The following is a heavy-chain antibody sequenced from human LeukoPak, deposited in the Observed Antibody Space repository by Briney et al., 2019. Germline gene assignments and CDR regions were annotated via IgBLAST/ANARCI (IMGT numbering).Heavy chain of an antibody. D-gene: IGHD6-13*01. V-gene: IGHV4-34*01. J-gene: IGHJ5*02. CDR3: ARARKKQQLLSWFDP. Sequence: SETLSLTCAVYGGSFSGHYWSWIRQPPGKGLEWIGEINHSGSTNYNPSLKSRVTISVDTSKNQFSLKLSSVTAADTAVYYCARARKKQQLLSWFDPWGQGTLVTVSS. CDR1: GGSFSGHY. CDR2: INHSGST.